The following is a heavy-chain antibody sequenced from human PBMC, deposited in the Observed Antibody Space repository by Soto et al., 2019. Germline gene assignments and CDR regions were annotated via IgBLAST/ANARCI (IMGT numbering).Heavy chain of an antibody. V-gene: IGHV1-8*01. J-gene: IGHJ4*02. Sequence: QVQLVQYGAEVKKPGASVKVSCKDSGYTFTSYDINWVRQATGHGLEWMGWMNPNSGNTGYAQKFQGRVTRTRNTSISTAYMELSSLRSEDTAVYYCASGEYSCYVELDYWGQGSLVTVSS. D-gene: IGHD5-12*01. CDR3: ASGEYSCYVELDY. CDR1: GYTFTSYD. CDR2: MNPNSGNT.